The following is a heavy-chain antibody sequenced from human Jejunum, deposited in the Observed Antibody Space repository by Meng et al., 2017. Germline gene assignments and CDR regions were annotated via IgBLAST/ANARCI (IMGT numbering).Heavy chain of an antibody. CDR3: ARGGRDDYNVPHY. D-gene: IGHD5-24*01. Sequence: QGKLWMSGDEVMELGAAVKVSCKTSGDTCIGYYMHWGRQAPGPGLEWMGRINPDNGVTNSAQRFQGRVTMTRDTSITTAYMELNRLTSGDTAFYYCARGGRDDYNVPHYWGQGTLVTVSS. V-gene: IGHV1-2*06. J-gene: IGHJ4*02. CDR1: GDTCIGYY. CDR2: INPDNGVT.